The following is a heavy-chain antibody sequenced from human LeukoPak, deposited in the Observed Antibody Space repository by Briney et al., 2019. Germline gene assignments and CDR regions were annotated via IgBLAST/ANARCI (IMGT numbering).Heavy chain of an antibody. CDR1: GGSISPYY. CDR2: IYYSGGT. Sequence: PSETLSLTCTVSGGSISPYYWSWLRQPPGKGLEWIGYIYYSGGTNYNPSLKSRVTISVDTSKNQFSLTLSSVTAADTAMYYCARLSKQLTTGKPFDIWGQGTMVTFSS. V-gene: IGHV4-59*08. CDR3: ARLSKQLTTGKPFDI. J-gene: IGHJ3*02. D-gene: IGHD6-13*01.